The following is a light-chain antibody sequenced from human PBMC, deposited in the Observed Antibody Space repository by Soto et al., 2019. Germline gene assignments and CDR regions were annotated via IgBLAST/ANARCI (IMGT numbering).Light chain of an antibody. J-gene: IGKJ1*01. CDR3: QQYNNWSPKA. V-gene: IGKV3-15*01. CDR1: QSVSSN. CDR2: GAS. Sequence: EIVMTQSPATLSVSPGERATLSCRASQSVSSNLAWYQQKPGQAPRLLIYGASTRATGIPARFSGSGSGTEFTLPISSLQSEDFAVYYCQQYNNWSPKAFGQGTKVEIK.